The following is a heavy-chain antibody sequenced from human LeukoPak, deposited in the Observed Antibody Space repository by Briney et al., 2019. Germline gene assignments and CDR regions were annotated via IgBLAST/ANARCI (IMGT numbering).Heavy chain of an antibody. V-gene: IGHV4-39*07. CDR2: IYYSGST. D-gene: IGHD6-13*01. CDR3: ARVTDSSSSEWFDP. J-gene: IGHJ5*02. Sequence: KPSEALSLTCTVSGGSISSSSYYWGWIRQPPGKGLEWIGSIYYSGSTYYNPSLKSRVTISVDTSKNQFSLKLSSVTAADTAVYYCARVTDSSSSEWFDPWGQGTLVTVSS. CDR1: GGSISSSSYY.